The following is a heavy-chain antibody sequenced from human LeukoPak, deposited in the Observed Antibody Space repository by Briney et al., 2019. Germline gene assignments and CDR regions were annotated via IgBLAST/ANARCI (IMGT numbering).Heavy chain of an antibody. D-gene: IGHD1-26*01. J-gene: IGHJ6*02. V-gene: IGHV4-59*01. Sequence: SETLSLTCTVSGGSISSYYWSWIRQPPGKGLEWIGYIYYSGSTNYNPSLKSRVTMSVDTSKNQFSLKLSSVTAADTAVYYCARSWELLSYGMDVWGQGTTVTVSS. CDR1: GGSISSYY. CDR2: IYYSGST. CDR3: ARSWELLSYGMDV.